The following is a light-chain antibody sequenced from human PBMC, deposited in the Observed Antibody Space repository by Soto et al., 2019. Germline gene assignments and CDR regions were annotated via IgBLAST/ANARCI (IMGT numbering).Light chain of an antibody. V-gene: IGKV1-5*01. CDR1: QNLDKW. CDR3: HQYFTYPVT. CDR2: DAF. Sequence: DIQMTQSPSTLSASIGDRVTITCRASQNLDKWLAWYQQKPGKAPTLLIYDAFNLEGGVPSRFGGTGSGPEFTLTISSLQPDDFATYYCHQYFTYPVTFGQGTKLEIK. J-gene: IGKJ2*01.